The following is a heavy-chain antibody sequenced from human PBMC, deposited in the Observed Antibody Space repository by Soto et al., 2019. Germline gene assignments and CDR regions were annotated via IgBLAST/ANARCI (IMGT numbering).Heavy chain of an antibody. CDR1: GGSVSSSSYY. CDR2: VYYSGST. V-gene: IGHV4-39*07. D-gene: IGHD5-12*01. Sequence: SETLSLTCTVSGGSVSSSSYYWGWVRQPPGKGLEWIGSVYYSGSTYYNPSLESRVTISVDTSKNQFSLKLSSVTAADTAVYYCARQRGYTNFFDYWGQGTLVTVSS. J-gene: IGHJ4*02. CDR3: ARQRGYTNFFDY.